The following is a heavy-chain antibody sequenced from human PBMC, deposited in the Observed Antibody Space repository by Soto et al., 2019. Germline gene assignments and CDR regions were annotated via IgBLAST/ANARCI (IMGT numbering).Heavy chain of an antibody. CDR2: IKQDGSET. CDR1: GFTFSNFW. CDR3: ATNTVTKIDDY. J-gene: IGHJ4*02. V-gene: IGHV3-7*03. Sequence: EVQLVESGGGFVQPGGSLRLSCTASGFTFSNFWMNWVRQAPGRGLEWVANIKQDGSETYYVDSVKGRFVISRDNAKNSLSLQMNSLTAEDTAVYYCATNTVTKIDDYWGQATLVTVSS. D-gene: IGHD4-17*01.